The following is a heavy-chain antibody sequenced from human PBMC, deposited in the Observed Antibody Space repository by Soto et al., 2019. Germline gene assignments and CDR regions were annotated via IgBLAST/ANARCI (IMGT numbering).Heavy chain of an antibody. D-gene: IGHD5-12*01. Sequence: ETLSLTCAVYGGSFSGYYWSWIRQPPGKGLEWIGEINHSGSTNYNPSLKSRVTISVDTSKNQFSLKLSSVTAADTAVYYCARDLGMATFDYWGQGTLVTVSS. CDR2: INHSGST. V-gene: IGHV4-34*01. CDR1: GGSFSGYY. J-gene: IGHJ4*02. CDR3: ARDLGMATFDY.